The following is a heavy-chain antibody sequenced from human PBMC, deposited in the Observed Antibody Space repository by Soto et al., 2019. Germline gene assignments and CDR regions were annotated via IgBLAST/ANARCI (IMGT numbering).Heavy chain of an antibody. J-gene: IGHJ1*01. Sequence: GGSLRLSCAGSGFTFFNYAMHWVRQAPGKGLEWVGVISKAGESEYSDSVKGRFTISRDKSTLYLQLNRLTAEDSAVYYCARDPLAGIAAAGLSEYFQYWRQRTQVTVSS. D-gene: IGHD6-13*01. CDR3: ARDPLAGIAAAGLSEYFQY. V-gene: IGHV3-30*04. CDR1: GFTFFNYA. CDR2: ISKAGESE.